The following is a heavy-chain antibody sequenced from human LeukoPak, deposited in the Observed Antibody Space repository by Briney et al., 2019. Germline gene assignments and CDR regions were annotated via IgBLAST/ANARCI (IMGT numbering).Heavy chain of an antibody. CDR1: GFTFSSYG. CDR3: AQDLYGS. CDR2: ISYDGSNK. J-gene: IGHJ4*02. D-gene: IGHD3-10*01. Sequence: GGSLRLSCAASGFTFSSYGMHWVRQAPGKGLEWVAVISYDGSNKYYADSVKGRFTISRDNSKNTLYLQMSSLSAEDTAFYYCAQDLYGSGGQGTLVTVSS. V-gene: IGHV3-30*18.